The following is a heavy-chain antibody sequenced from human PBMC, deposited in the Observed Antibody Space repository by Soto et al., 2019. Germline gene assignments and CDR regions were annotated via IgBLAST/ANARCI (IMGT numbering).Heavy chain of an antibody. CDR3: AREEYSSGWYYFDY. D-gene: IGHD6-19*01. CDR1: GGTFSSYA. CDR2: IIPIFGTA. V-gene: IGHV1-69*06. J-gene: IGHJ4*02. Sequence: SVKVSCKASGGTFSSYAISWVRQAPGQGLEWMGGIIPIFGTANYAQKFQGRVTITADKSTSTAYMELSSLRSEDTAVYYCAREEYSSGWYYFDYWGQGPWSPSPQ.